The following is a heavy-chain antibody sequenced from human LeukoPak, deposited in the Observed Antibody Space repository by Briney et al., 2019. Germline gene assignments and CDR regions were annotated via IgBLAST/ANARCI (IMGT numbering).Heavy chain of an antibody. CDR2: ISGSGGST. CDR3: AKSQLPGSSWLYYYYYYGMDV. D-gene: IGHD6-13*01. Sequence: GGSLRLSCAASGFTFSSYAMGWVRQVPGKGLEWVSAISGSGGSTYYADSVKGRFTISRDNSKNTLYLQMNSLRAEDTAVYYCAKSQLPGSSWLYYYYYYGMDVWGQGTTVTVSS. CDR1: GFTFSSYA. V-gene: IGHV3-23*01. J-gene: IGHJ6*02.